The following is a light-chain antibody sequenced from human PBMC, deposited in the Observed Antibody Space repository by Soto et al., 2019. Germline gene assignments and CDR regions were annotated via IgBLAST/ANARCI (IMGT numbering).Light chain of an antibody. J-gene: IGKJ2*01. V-gene: IGKV3-11*01. CDR3: QQRSNWPRYT. Sequence: EIVMTQSPSTLSVSPGEGSTLSCMASQSVSSNLAWYQQKPGQAPRLLIYDASNRATGIPARFSGSGSGTDFTLTISSLEPEDFAVYYCQQRSNWPRYTLGQGTKVDI. CDR2: DAS. CDR1: QSVSSN.